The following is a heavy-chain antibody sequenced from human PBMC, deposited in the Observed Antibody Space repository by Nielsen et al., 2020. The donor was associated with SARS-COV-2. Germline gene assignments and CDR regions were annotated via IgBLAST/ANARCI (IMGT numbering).Heavy chain of an antibody. V-gene: IGHV3-30-3*01. Sequence: GESLKISCAASGFTFSSYAMHWVRQAPGKGLEWVAVISYDGSNKYYADSVKGRFTISRDNSKNTVYLQMNSLRAEDTAVYYCATAGRQWLVRGSNSGTYYYYMDVWGKGTTVTVSS. J-gene: IGHJ6*03. D-gene: IGHD6-19*01. CDR2: ISYDGSNK. CDR3: ATAGRQWLVRGSNSGTYYYYMDV. CDR1: GFTFSSYA.